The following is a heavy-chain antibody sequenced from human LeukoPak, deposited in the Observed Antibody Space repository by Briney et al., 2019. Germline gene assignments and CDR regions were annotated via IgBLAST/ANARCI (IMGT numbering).Heavy chain of an antibody. Sequence: SETLSLTCTVSGGSISSSIYYWSWIRQPPGKGLEWIGEINHSGSTNYNPSLKSRVTISVDTSKNQFSLKLSSVTAADTAVYYCARGRPSPNYYYYYMDVWGKGTTVTVSS. V-gene: IGHV4-39*07. J-gene: IGHJ6*03. CDR3: ARGRPSPNYYYYYMDV. CDR1: GGSISSSIYY. CDR2: INHSGST.